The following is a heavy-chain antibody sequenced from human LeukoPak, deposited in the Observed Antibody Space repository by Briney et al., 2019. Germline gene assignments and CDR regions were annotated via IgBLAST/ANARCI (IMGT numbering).Heavy chain of an antibody. CDR3: ARGPKLGMNY. Sequence: GASVKVSCKASGYTFTSYAIHWVRQAPGQRLEWMGWISAGNGNTKYSQNFQGRVTFISNTSATTAFMELSSLRSEDAAVYYCARGPKLGMNYWGQGTLVTVSS. V-gene: IGHV1-3*01. CDR2: ISAGNGNT. CDR1: GYTFTSYA. D-gene: IGHD1-7*01. J-gene: IGHJ4*02.